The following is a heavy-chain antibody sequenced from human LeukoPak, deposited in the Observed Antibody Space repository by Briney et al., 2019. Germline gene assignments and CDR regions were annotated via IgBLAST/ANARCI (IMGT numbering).Heavy chain of an antibody. CDR2: ISGSSSTI. Sequence: GGSLRLSCAASGFTSSTFSMNWVRQAPGKGLEWVSYISGSSSTIYYADSVRGRFTISRDNAKNSLYLQMNSLRAEDTAVYYCAKAGGGYYDILTGYPPYYYGMDVWGQGTTVTVSS. CDR3: AKAGGGYYDILTGYPPYYYGMDV. J-gene: IGHJ6*02. D-gene: IGHD3-9*01. V-gene: IGHV3-48*04. CDR1: GFTSSTFS.